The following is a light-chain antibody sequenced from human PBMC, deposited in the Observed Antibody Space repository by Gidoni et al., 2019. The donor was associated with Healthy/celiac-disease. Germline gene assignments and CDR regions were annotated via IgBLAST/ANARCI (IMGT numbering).Light chain of an antibody. V-gene: IGKV3-20*01. Sequence: EIVLAQSPGTLSLSPGERATLSCRASQSFGSNYLAWYQHKPGQTPRLLIYDASSRAAGIPDRFSGSGSGTDFTRTISRLEPEDFAVYYCQQYGSPPRTFXQXTRVEI. CDR1: QSFGSNY. CDR3: QQYGSPPRT. J-gene: IGKJ1*01. CDR2: DAS.